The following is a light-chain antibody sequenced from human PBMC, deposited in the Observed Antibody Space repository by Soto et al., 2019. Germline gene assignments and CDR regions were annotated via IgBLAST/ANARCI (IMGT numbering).Light chain of an antibody. CDR1: QSVSSN. CDR3: QQYSNWQMT. V-gene: IGKV3-15*01. J-gene: IGKJ5*01. Sequence: EIVMTQSPATLSVSPGERATLSCRASQSVSSNLAWYQQKPGQTPRLVIYGASTRATGIPARFSGSGSGTEFTLTISSLQSEDFAVYYCQQYSNWQMTFGQGTRLEIK. CDR2: GAS.